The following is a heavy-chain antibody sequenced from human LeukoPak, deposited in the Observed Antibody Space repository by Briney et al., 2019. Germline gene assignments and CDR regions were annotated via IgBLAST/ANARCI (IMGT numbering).Heavy chain of an antibody. CDR1: GDSISYFY. V-gene: IGHV4-4*07. D-gene: IGHD5-18*01. CDR2: TSSSGNT. J-gene: IGHJ4*02. Sequence: SETLSLTCSVSGDSISYFYWSWIRQAAGKGLEWIGRTSSSGNTNYNPSLKSRVTISVDTSKNQFSLKLSSVTAADTAVYYCARGYVDTAMGEEWGQGTLVTVSS. CDR3: ARGYVDTAMGEE.